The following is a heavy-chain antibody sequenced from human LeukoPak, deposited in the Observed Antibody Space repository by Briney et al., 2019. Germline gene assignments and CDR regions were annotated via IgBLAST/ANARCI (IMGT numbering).Heavy chain of an antibody. V-gene: IGHV3-7*01. CDR1: GFTFTAYW. J-gene: IGHJ5*02. CDR2: INKDGSVK. Sequence: SGGSLRLSCAASGFTFTAYWMSWVRQTPEKGLEFVGNINKDGSVKNYVDSVKGRFTIPRDNAKKSLFLELNSLRADDTALYYCARDPESSALDLWGQGTLVTVSS. CDR3: ARDPESSALDL.